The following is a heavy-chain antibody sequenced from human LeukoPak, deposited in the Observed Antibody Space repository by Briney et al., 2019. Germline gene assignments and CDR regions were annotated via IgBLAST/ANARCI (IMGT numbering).Heavy chain of an antibody. V-gene: IGHV3-21*01. Sequence: GGSLRLSCAASGFTFSTCGMNWVRQAPGKGLEWVSCISSSSSYIFYADSVKGRFTISRDNAKNSLYLQMNSLRAEDTGVYYCARKSVAGSLMGDLDYWGQGTLVTVSS. J-gene: IGHJ4*02. CDR3: ARKSVAGSLMGDLDY. CDR2: ISSSSSYI. CDR1: GFTFSTCG. D-gene: IGHD6-19*01.